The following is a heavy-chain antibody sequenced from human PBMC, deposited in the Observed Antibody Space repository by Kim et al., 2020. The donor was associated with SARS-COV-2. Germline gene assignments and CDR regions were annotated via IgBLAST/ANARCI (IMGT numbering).Heavy chain of an antibody. V-gene: IGHV3-30*18. CDR2: ISFDGSNK. CDR3: AKADGSGTYYGYYYYMDV. J-gene: IGHJ6*03. CDR1: GFTFSIYG. Sequence: GGSLRLSCAASGFTFSIYGMHWVRQAPGKGLEWVAVISFDGSNKYYADSVRGRFTFSRDNSKNTVHLQMNSLRPEDTAVYYCAKADGSGTYYGYYYYMDVWGKGTTVTVSS. D-gene: IGHD3-10*01.